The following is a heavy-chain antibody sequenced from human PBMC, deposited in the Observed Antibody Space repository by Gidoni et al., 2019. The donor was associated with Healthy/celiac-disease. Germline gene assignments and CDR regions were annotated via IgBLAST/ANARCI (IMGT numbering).Heavy chain of an antibody. CDR2: IYYSGST. D-gene: IGHD3-16*02. V-gene: IGHV4-39*07. J-gene: IGHJ4*02. Sequence: QLQLQESGPGLVKPSETLSLTCTVSGGSISSRSYSWGWIRQPPGKGLEWIGSIYYSGSTYYNPSLKSLVTISVDTSKNQFSLKLSSVTAADTAVYYCARVAMITFGGVIAYFDYWGQGTLVTVSS. CDR1: GGSISSRSYS. CDR3: ARVAMITFGGVIAYFDY.